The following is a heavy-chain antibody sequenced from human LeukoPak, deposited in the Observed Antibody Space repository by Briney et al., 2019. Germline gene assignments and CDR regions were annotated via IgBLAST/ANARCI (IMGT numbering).Heavy chain of an antibody. CDR3: AKVEEGYITLMGPDY. Sequence: GGSLRLSCAASGFTFSSYGMHWVRQAQGKGLEWVAVISYDGSNKYYADSVKGRFTISRDNSKNTLYLQMNSLRAEDTAVYYCAKVEEGYITLMGPDYWGQGTLVTVSS. J-gene: IGHJ4*02. D-gene: IGHD3-10*01. CDR2: ISYDGSNK. V-gene: IGHV3-30*18. CDR1: GFTFSSYG.